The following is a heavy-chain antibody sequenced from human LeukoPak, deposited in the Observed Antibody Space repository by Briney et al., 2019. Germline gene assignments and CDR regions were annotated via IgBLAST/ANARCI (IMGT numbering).Heavy chain of an antibody. D-gene: IGHD6-13*01. Sequence: GGSLRLSCAASGFTFSSYEMNWVRQAPGKGLEWVSYISSSGSTIYYADSVKGRFTISRDNAKSSLYLQMNSLRAEDTAVYYCARARRGGSSWFYYYYYMDVWGRGTTVTVSS. V-gene: IGHV3-48*03. CDR3: ARARRGGSSWFYYYYYMDV. J-gene: IGHJ6*03. CDR1: GFTFSSYE. CDR2: ISSSGSTI.